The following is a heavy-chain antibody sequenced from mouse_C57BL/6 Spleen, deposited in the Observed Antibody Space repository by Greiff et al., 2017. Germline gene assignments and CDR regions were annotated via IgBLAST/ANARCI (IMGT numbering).Heavy chain of an antibody. CDR2: ILPRTGST. V-gene: IGHV1-9*01. CDR1: GYTFTGYW. J-gene: IGHJ2*01. Sequence: VQLQQSGAELMKPGASVKLSCKATGYTFTGYWIEWVKQRPGHGLEWIVEILPRTGSTNYNEKFTGKATCTADTSSNTASLQLSSLTTYDTAIYYCASLRFDYWGQGTTLTVSS. CDR3: ASLRFDY.